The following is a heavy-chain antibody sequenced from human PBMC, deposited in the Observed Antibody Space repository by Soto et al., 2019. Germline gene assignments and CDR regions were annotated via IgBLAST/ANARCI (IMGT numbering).Heavy chain of an antibody. J-gene: IGHJ4*02. Sequence: GGSLRLSCAASGFTFSSYAMSWVRQAPGKGLEWVSAISGSGGSTYYADSVKGRFTISRNNSKNTLYRQMNSLRAEDPAVYYCAKVSSHDCGDYGYYFDYWGQGTMVTVSS. CDR2: ISGSGGST. D-gene: IGHD4-17*01. V-gene: IGHV3-23*01. CDR3: AKVSSHDCGDYGYYFDY. CDR1: GFTFSSYA.